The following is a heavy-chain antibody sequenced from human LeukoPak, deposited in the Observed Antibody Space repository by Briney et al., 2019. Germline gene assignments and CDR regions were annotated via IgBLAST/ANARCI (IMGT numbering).Heavy chain of an antibody. Sequence: GGSLRLSCAASGFTFSDYYVSWVRQAPGKGLEWVSAISGSGGSTYYADSVKGRFTISRDNSKNTLYVQTNSLRPDDTAVYYCAKDSSDYYFDYWGQGTLVTVSS. J-gene: IGHJ4*02. CDR3: AKDSSDYYFDY. V-gene: IGHV3-23*01. CDR2: ISGSGGST. CDR1: GFTFSDYY. D-gene: IGHD3-22*01.